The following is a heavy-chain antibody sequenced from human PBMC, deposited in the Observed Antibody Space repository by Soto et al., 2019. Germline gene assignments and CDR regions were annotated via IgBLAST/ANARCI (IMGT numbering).Heavy chain of an antibody. CDR3: SRAAYGDGFDS. D-gene: IGHD3-10*01. CDR2: IRNRGGGYNT. Sequence: MQLVESGGDLVQPGGSLKLSCGGSGYTFIDHYMDWGRQVPGKGLDWVGRIRNRGGGYNTQYAASVRGRFTVSRDELKDSLYLQKNRLKIEVVAVSYCSRAAYGDGFDSWGQGTVVTVSS. J-gene: IGHJ3*02. V-gene: IGHV3-72*01. CDR1: GYTFIDHY.